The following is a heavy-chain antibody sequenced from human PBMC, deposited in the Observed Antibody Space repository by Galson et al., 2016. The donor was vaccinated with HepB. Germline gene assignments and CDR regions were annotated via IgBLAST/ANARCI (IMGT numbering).Heavy chain of an antibody. V-gene: IGHV1-46*01. D-gene: IGHD6-6*01. J-gene: IGHJ6*03. CDR1: GYTFTTYY. CDR3: ASDPGGQLHLYQDYYMDV. CDR2: INPSGSST. Sequence: SVKVSCKASGYTFTTYYMHWVRQAPGQGLEWMGIINPSGSSTSYAQKFQGRVTVTRDTSTSTVYMDLSSMRSEDTAVYYCASDPGGQLHLYQDYYMDVWGQGTTVTVSS.